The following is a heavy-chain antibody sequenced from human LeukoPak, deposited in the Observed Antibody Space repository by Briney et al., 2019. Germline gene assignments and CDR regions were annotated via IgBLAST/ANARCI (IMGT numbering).Heavy chain of an antibody. J-gene: IGHJ4*02. CDR2: ISYDGSNK. V-gene: IGHV3-30*03. CDR3: ARAYDY. Sequence: PGGSLRLSCAVSGFPFSSYGMHWVRQAPGKGLEWVAVISYDGSNKYYADSVKGRFTISRDNSKNTLYLQMNSLRAEDTAVYYCARAYDYWGQGTLVTVSS. CDR1: GFPFSSYG.